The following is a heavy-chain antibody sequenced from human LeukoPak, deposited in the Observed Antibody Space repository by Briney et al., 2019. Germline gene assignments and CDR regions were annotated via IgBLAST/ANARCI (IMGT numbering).Heavy chain of an antibody. CDR3: ARLHSIGYFDY. J-gene: IGHJ4*02. D-gene: IGHD2-21*01. V-gene: IGHV4-61*02. Sequence: SETLSLTCTVSGGSISSGSYYWSWIRQPAGKGLEWIGRIYTSGYTNYNPSLESRVTMSVDTSKNQFSLKLSFVTAADTAVYYCARLHSIGYFDYWGQGTLVPVSS. CDR1: GGSISSGSYY. CDR2: IYTSGYT.